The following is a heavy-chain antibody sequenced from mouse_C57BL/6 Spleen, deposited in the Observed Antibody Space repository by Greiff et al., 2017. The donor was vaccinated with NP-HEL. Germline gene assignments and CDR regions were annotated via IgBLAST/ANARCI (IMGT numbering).Heavy chain of an antibody. CDR1: GFTFSDYG. CDR3: ANNYYGRSPLYFDV. CDR2: ISSGSSTI. V-gene: IGHV5-17*01. D-gene: IGHD1-1*01. J-gene: IGHJ1*03. Sequence: EVQLVESGGGLVKPGGSLKLSCAASGFTFSDYGMHWVRQAPEKGLEWVAYISSGSSTIYYADTVKGRFTISRDNAKNTLFLQMTSLRSEDTAMYYCANNYYGRSPLYFDVWGTGTTVTVSS.